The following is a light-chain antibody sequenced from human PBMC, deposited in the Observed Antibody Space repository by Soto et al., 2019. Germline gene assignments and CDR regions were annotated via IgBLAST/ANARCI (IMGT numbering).Light chain of an antibody. V-gene: IGLV2-14*01. CDR3: SAYTSSSTYV. J-gene: IGLJ1*01. Sequence: QSVLTQPASVSGSPGQSITISCTGTSSDVGGYNYVSWYQQYPGKAPKLMIYDVSNRPSEVSNRFFGSKSGNTASLTISGLQAEYEADYYCSAYTSSSTYVFGAGTKVTVL. CDR2: DVS. CDR1: SSDVGGYNY.